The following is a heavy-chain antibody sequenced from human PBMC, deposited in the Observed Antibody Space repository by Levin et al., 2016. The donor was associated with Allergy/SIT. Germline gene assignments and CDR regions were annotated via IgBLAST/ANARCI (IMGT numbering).Heavy chain of an antibody. CDR3: ARRMYAIRDNWFDP. CDR2: IYYSGST. J-gene: IGHJ5*02. Sequence: SETLSLTCTVSGGSISSYYWSWIRQPPGKGLEWIGYIYYSGSTNYNPSLKSRVTISVDTSKNQFSLKLSSVTAADTAVYYCARRMYAIRDNWFDPWGQGTLVTVSS. D-gene: IGHD2-8*01. CDR1: GGSISSYY. V-gene: IGHV4-59*01.